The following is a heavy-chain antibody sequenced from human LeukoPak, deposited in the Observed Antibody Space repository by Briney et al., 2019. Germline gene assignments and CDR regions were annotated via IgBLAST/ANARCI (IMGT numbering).Heavy chain of an antibody. Sequence: PGGSLRLSCAASGFTFSSYAMSWGRQAPGKGLEWVSAISGSGGSTYYADSVKGRFTISRDNSKNTLYLQMNSLIAEDTAVYYCAKDLDVVVPAAMVGWFDPWGQGTLVTVSS. V-gene: IGHV3-23*01. CDR2: ISGSGGST. CDR3: AKDLDVVVPAAMVGWFDP. CDR1: GFTFSSYA. D-gene: IGHD2-2*01. J-gene: IGHJ5*02.